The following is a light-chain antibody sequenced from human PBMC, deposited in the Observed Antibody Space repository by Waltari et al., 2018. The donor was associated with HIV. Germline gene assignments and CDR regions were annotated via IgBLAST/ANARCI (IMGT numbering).Light chain of an antibody. CDR2: SNN. CDR1: SSNIGSNT. CDR3: AAWDDSLNGPV. J-gene: IGLJ2*01. V-gene: IGLV1-44*01. Sequence: QSVLPQPPSASGTPGQRVTISCSGSSSNIGSNTVNWYQQLPGTAPKLLIYSNNQRPSGVPDGFSGSKSGTSASLAISGLQSEDEADYYCAAWDDSLNGPVFGGGTKLTVL.